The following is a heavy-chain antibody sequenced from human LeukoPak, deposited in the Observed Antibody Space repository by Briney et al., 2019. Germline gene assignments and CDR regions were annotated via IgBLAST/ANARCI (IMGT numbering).Heavy chain of an antibody. J-gene: IGHJ4*02. Sequence: SETLSLTCGVYGGSFSGYYWSWIRQPPGKGLEWIGEIDDSGSTNYNPSLKSRATISADTSKNQFSLNLSSVTAADTAVYYCARGDVGATTLEGELGYWGQGTLVTVSS. V-gene: IGHV4-34*01. CDR2: IDDSGST. CDR3: ARGDVGATTLEGELGY. D-gene: IGHD1-26*01. CDR1: GGSFSGYY.